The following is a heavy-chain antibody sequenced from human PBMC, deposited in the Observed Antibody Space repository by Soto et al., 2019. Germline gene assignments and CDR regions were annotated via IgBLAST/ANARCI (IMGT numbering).Heavy chain of an antibody. D-gene: IGHD3-10*01. Sequence: QVQLVESGGGVVQPGRSLRLSCAASGFTFSSYAMHWVCQAPGKGLEWVAVISYDGGNNYYADSVKGRFTISGDNSKNTLFLQINSLRADDTAVYYCARPDYGSGSYPDYWGQGTLVTVSS. J-gene: IGHJ4*02. CDR3: ARPDYGSGSYPDY. CDR2: ISYDGGNN. CDR1: GFTFSSYA. V-gene: IGHV3-30-3*01.